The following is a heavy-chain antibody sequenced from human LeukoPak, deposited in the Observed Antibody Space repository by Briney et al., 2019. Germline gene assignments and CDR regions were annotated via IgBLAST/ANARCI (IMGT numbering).Heavy chain of an antibody. D-gene: IGHD5-24*01. V-gene: IGHV1-69*04. CDR3: ARGRSRGMATITAYYYYYYGMDV. CDR2: IIPIFGIA. J-gene: IGHJ6*02. Sequence: SVRVSCKASGGTFSSYAISWVRQAPGRGLEWMGRIIPIFGIANYAQKFQGRVTITADKSTSTAYMELSSLRSEDTAVYYCARGRSRGMATITAYYYYYYGMDVWGQGTTVTVSS. CDR1: GGTFSSYA.